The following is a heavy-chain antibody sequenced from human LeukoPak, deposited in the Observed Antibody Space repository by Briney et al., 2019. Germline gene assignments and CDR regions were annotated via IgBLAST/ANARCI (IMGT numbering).Heavy chain of an antibody. V-gene: IGHV4-39*01. D-gene: IGHD2-2*01. CDR2: IYYSGST. CDR3: ARLAIIRYCSSTSCYAFDI. Sequence: SETLSLTCTVSGGSISSSSYYWGWIRQPPGKGLEWIGSIYYSGSTYFNPSLKSRATISVDTSKNQFSLKLSSVTAADTAVYYCARLAIIRYCSSTSCYAFDIWGQGTMVTVSS. J-gene: IGHJ3*02. CDR1: GGSISSSSYY.